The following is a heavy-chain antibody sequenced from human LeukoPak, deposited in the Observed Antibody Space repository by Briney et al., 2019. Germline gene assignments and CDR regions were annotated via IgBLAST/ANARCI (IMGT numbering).Heavy chain of an antibody. Sequence: GGSLRLSCAASGFTFSSYWMSWVRQAPGKGLEWVANIKQDGSEKYYVDSVKGRFTISRDNAKNSLYLQMNSLRAEDTAVYYCARVLGKLADYGPYYFDYWGQGTLVTVSS. V-gene: IGHV3-7*01. CDR3: ARVLGKLADYGPYYFDY. D-gene: IGHD4-17*01. J-gene: IGHJ4*02. CDR2: IKQDGSEK. CDR1: GFTFSSYW.